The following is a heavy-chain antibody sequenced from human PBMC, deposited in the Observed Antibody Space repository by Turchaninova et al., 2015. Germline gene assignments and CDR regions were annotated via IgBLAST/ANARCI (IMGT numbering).Heavy chain of an antibody. CDR1: GFTFSDDY. Sequence: EVQLVESGGGLVQPGGSLRLSCAASGFTFSDDYMDWVRRVPGGVLGGVGSRRKKTYCYTNVYAWSCKSSFIISRKDLKKSLYLQMNGLNNEDTAVFYCTRVYQASWGSNACDFWGQGTMVTVSS. V-gene: IGHV3-72*01. CDR3: TRVYQASWGSNACDF. CDR2: RRKKTYCYTN. D-gene: IGHD7-27*01. J-gene: IGHJ3*01.